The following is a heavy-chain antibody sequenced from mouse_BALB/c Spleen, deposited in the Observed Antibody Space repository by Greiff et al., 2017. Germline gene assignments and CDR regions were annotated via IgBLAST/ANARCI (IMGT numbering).Heavy chain of an antibody. CDR3: ARSMITPYFDY. CDR1: GFTFSSFG. V-gene: IGHV5-17*02. D-gene: IGHD2-4*01. CDR2: ISSGSSTI. Sequence: EVKLMDSGGGLVQPGGSRYLSCAVSGFTFSSFGMHWVRQAPEKGLEWVAYISSGSSTIYYADTVKGRFTISRDNPKNTLFLQMTSLRSEDTAMYYCARSMITPYFDYWGQGTTLTVSS. J-gene: IGHJ2*01.